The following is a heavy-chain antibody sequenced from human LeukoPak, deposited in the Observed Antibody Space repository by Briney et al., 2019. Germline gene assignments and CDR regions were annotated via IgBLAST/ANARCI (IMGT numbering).Heavy chain of an antibody. CDR2: IFYRGST. Sequence: SSETRSLTCTVSGGSISSYYWTWIRQPPGKGLEWIGYIFYRGSTNYNPSLKSRVTISVDTSKNQFSLKLNSVTAADTAVYYCARRGADDYGDYGFDFWGQGTLVTVSS. CDR1: GGSISSYY. CDR3: ARRGADDYGDYGFDF. J-gene: IGHJ4*02. D-gene: IGHD4-17*01. V-gene: IGHV4-59*08.